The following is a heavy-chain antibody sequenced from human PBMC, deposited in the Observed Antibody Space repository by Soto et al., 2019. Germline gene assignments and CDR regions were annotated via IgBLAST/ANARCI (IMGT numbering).Heavy chain of an antibody. CDR1: GGPISSYY. CDR2: IYYSGST. D-gene: IGHD4-17*01. CDR3: ARHGAYDYGDYDAFVY. Sequence: SETLSLTCTVSGGPISSYYWSWIRQPPGKGLEWIGYIYYSGSTNYNPSLKSRVTISVDTSKNQFSLKLSSVTAADTAVYYCARHGAYDYGDYDAFVYWGQGTLVTVSS. J-gene: IGHJ4*02. V-gene: IGHV4-59*08.